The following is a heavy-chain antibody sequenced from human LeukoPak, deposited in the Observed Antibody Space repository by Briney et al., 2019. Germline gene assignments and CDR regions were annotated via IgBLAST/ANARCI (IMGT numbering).Heavy chain of an antibody. Sequence: SVKVSCKASGGTFSSYAISWVRQAPGQGLEWTGRIIPILGIANYAQKFQGRVTIIADKSTSTAYMELSSLRSEDTAVYYCAREVSIRSYYYDSSGYYSDYWGQGTLVTVSS. J-gene: IGHJ4*02. CDR1: GGTFSSYA. V-gene: IGHV1-69*04. CDR2: IIPILGIA. CDR3: AREVSIRSYYYDSSGYYSDY. D-gene: IGHD3-22*01.